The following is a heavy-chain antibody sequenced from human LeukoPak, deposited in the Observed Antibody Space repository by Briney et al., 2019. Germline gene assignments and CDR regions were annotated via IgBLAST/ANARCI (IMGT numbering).Heavy chain of an antibody. CDR1: GGSISSYY. D-gene: IGHD3-22*01. J-gene: IGHJ3*02. CDR3: AQTYYYDSSGYTPIDAFDI. V-gene: IGHV4-4*07. Sequence: SETLSLTCTVSGGSISSYYWSWIRQPAGKGLEWIGRIYTSGSTNYNPSLKSRVTMSVDTSKNQFSLKLSSVTAADRAVYYCAQTYYYDSSGYTPIDAFDIWGQGTMVTVSS. CDR2: IYTSGST.